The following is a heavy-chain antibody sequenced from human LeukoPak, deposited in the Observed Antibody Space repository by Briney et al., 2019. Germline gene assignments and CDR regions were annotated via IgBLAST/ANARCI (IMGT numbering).Heavy chain of an antibody. Sequence: GESLKISCKGSGYSFTSYWIGWVRQMPGKGLEWMGIIYPGDSDTRYSPSFQGQVTISADKFISTAYLQWSSLKASDTAMYHCARYIAAAGTATYYFDYWGQGTLVTVSS. J-gene: IGHJ4*02. CDR1: GYSFTSYW. CDR2: IYPGDSDT. D-gene: IGHD6-13*01. V-gene: IGHV5-51*01. CDR3: ARYIAAAGTATYYFDY.